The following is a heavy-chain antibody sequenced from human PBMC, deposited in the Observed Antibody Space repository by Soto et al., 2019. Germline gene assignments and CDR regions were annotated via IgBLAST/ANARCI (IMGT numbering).Heavy chain of an antibody. CDR2: IIPIFGTA. D-gene: IGHD5-18*01. J-gene: IGHJ3*02. CDR1: GGTFSSYA. V-gene: IGHV1-69*12. CDR3: ARVVRWDTAMVLGFGELSKSPDSAFDI. Sequence: QVQLVQSGAEVKKPGSSVKVSYKASGGTFSSYAISWVRQAPGQGLEWMGGIIPIFGTANYAQKFQGRVMISADESTSXAXMXXGSRRSEDTAVYYCARVVRWDTAMVLGFGELSKSPDSAFDIWGQGTMVTVSS.